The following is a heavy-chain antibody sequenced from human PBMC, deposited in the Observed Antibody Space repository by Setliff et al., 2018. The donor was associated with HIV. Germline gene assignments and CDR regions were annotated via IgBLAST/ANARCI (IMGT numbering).Heavy chain of an antibody. CDR3: ARELLRSWDGSENSYKPYYFDY. J-gene: IGHJ4*02. V-gene: IGHV4-34*01. D-gene: IGHD3-10*01. CDR2: IYNRGST. CDR1: GGSFSGYY. Sequence: SETLSLTCAVYGGSFSGYYWIWIRQPPGKGLEWIGSIYNRGSTYYNPSLKSRVTISVDTSKYQFSLKLSSVTAADTAVYYCARELLRSWDGSENSYKPYYFDYWGQGTLVTVSS.